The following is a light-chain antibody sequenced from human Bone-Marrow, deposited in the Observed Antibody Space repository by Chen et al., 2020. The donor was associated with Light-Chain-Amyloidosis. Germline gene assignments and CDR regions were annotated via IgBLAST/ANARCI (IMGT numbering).Light chain of an antibody. CDR2: RNN. V-gene: IGLV1-47*01. J-gene: IGLJ2*01. CDR1: SSNIGSNY. CDR3: SAWDDSLSAVV. Sequence: QSVLTQPPSASGTPGQRVPISCSGTSSNIGSNYIYWYQQFPGTAPKLLIYRNNQRPSGVTDRFSGSKSGTSASLAISGLRPEDEADYYCSAWDDSLSAVVFGGGTKLTVL.